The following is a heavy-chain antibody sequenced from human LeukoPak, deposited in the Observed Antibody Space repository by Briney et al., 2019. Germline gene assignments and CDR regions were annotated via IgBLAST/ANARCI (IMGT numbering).Heavy chain of an antibody. V-gene: IGHV6-1*01. CDR2: TYYRSKWYN. CDR3: FTSGWPADI. D-gene: IGHD6-19*01. Sequence: SQTLSLTCATSGDSVSSNSATWNWIRQSPSRGLEWLGRTYYRSKWYNNYAVSVKSRIVINPDTSKNQFSLQLNSVTPEDTAVYYCFTSGWPADIWGQGTMVTVSS. CDR1: GDSVSSNSAT. J-gene: IGHJ3*02.